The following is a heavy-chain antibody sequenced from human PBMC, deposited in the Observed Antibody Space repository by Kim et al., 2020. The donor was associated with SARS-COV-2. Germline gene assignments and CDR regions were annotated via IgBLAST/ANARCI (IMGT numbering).Heavy chain of an antibody. CDR2: IYHSGST. Sequence: SETLSLTCAVSGGSISSSNWWSWVRQPPGKGLEWIGEIYHSGSTNYNPSLKSRVTISVDKSKNQFSLKLSSVTAADTAVYYCARDTRTQGWFGESWRYFQHWGQGTLVTVSS. CDR3: ARDTRTQGWFGESWRYFQH. D-gene: IGHD3-10*01. V-gene: IGHV4-4*02. J-gene: IGHJ1*01. CDR1: GGSISSSNW.